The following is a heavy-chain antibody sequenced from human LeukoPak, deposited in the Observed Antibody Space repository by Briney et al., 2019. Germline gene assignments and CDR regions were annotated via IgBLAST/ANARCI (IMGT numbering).Heavy chain of an antibody. J-gene: IGHJ3*02. CDR1: GGSISSGSYY. CDR2: IYASGGT. D-gene: IGHD2-8*01. CDR3: ASIKWYAAFDI. Sequence: SETLSLTCTVSGGSISSGSYYWSWIRQPAGKGLEWIGRIYASGGTNYNPSLKSRVTISVDTSKNHFSLKLSSVTAADTAVYYCASIKWYAAFDIWGQGTMVTVSS. V-gene: IGHV4-61*02.